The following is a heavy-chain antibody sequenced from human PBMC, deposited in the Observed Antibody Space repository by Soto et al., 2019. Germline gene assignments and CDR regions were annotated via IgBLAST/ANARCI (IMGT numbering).Heavy chain of an antibody. J-gene: IGHJ4*02. D-gene: IGHD5-12*01. CDR3: ARNRYGGYDFDY. CDR2: VSHSGST. Sequence: QVQLQESGPGLVKPSGTLSLTCAVSSDSITSSNWWSWVRQSPGKGLEWIGEVSHSGSTNYIPSLKSRVTISVDKSTNQFSLRLNSVPAADTAVYYCARNRYGGYDFDYWGQGTLVTVSS. CDR1: SDSITSSNW. V-gene: IGHV4-4*02.